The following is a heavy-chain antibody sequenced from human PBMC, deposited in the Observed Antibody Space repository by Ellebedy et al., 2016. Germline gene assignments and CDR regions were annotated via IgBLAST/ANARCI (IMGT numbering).Heavy chain of an antibody. D-gene: IGHD6-6*01. CDR1: GFSLSTSGVG. Sequence: SGPTLVKPTQTLTLTCTFSGFSLSTSGVGVGWIRQPPGKALEWLALIYWNDDKRYSPSLKSRLTITKDTSKNQVVLTMTNMDPVDTATYYCAYIIAARPVLGAFDIWGQGTMVTVSS. J-gene: IGHJ3*02. V-gene: IGHV2-5*01. CDR2: IYWNDDK. CDR3: AYIIAARPVLGAFDI.